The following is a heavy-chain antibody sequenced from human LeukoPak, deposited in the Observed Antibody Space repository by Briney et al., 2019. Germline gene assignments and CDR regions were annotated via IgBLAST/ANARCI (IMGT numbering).Heavy chain of an antibody. CDR2: INWNGGST. Sequence: PGGSLRLSCAASGFTFSSYGMSWVRQAPGKGLEWVSGINWNGGSTGYADSVKGRFTISRDNAKNSLYLQMNSLRAEDTALYYCARGSVWDSGYPFDYWGQGTLVTVSS. CDR3: ARGSVWDSGYPFDY. D-gene: IGHD5-12*01. CDR1: GFTFSSYG. V-gene: IGHV3-20*04. J-gene: IGHJ4*02.